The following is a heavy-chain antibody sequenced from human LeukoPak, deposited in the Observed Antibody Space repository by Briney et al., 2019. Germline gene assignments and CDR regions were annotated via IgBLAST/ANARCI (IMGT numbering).Heavy chain of an antibody. J-gene: IGHJ4*02. CDR1: GFTFSSYW. V-gene: IGHV3-74*01. CDR3: AVAVAGLYYFDY. D-gene: IGHD6-19*01. CDR2: INTDGSST. Sequence: GGSLRLSCAPSGFTFSSYWMHWVRQAPGKGLVWVSRINTDGSSTSYADSVKGRFTISRDNAKNTLYLQMNSLRAEDTAVYYCAVAVAGLYYFDYWGQGTLVTVSS.